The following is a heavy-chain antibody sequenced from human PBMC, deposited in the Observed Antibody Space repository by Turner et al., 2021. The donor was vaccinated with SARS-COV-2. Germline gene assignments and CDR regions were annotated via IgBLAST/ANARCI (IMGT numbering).Heavy chain of an antibody. Sequence: EVQLLESGGGLVQPGGSLRLSCAASGITFRLYSMTWVRQAPGEGLEWVSTINHLGDDTYYADSVKGRFTISRDNSKNTLDLHMSSLRAGDTAIYYCVTTRVGSSGWLFEFWGLGALVTVSS. V-gene: IGHV3-23*01. CDR2: INHLGDDT. D-gene: IGHD6-19*01. CDR1: GITFRLYS. CDR3: VTTRVGSSGWLFEF. J-gene: IGHJ4*02.